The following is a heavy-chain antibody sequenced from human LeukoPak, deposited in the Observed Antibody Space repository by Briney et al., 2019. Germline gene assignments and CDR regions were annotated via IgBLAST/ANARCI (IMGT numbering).Heavy chain of an antibody. J-gene: IGHJ4*02. D-gene: IGHD4/OR15-4a*01. CDR3: AKSALQDRSTWCEHYDC. CDR2: IKQDGSEK. V-gene: IGHV3-7*01. Sequence: PGGSLRLSCTASGFIFSDYWMSWVRQAPGKGLEWVANIKQDGSEKHYVDSVKDQFTISRDNAKSSLYLQMNSLRAEDTAVYYCAKSALQDRSTWCEHYDCWGPGTLVTVSS. CDR1: GFIFSDYW.